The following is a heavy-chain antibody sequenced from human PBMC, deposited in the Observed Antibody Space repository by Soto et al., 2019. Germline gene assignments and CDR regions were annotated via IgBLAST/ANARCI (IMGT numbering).Heavy chain of an antibody. Sequence: GGSLRLSCAASGFTFSSYSMNWVRQAPGKGLEWVSYISSSSSTIYYADSVKGRFTLSRDKARNSLYLQMNSQRDEDTAVYYCARDRRELLRIDYWGQGTLVTVSS. J-gene: IGHJ4*02. D-gene: IGHD1-26*01. CDR3: ARDRRELLRIDY. CDR2: ISSSSSTI. V-gene: IGHV3-48*02. CDR1: GFTFSSYS.